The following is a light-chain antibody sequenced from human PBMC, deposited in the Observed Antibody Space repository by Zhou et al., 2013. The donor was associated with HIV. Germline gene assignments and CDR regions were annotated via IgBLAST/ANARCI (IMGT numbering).Light chain of an antibody. Sequence: DIQMTQSPSSLSASVGDRVTITCRASQSISSYLNWYQQKPGKAPKLLIYAASSLQVGVPSRFSGSGSGTDFTLTISSLQPEDFATYYCQQLKSYPITFGQGHDW. J-gene: IGKJ5*01. CDR1: QSISSY. CDR2: AAS. CDR3: QQLKSYPIT. V-gene: IGKV1-39*01.